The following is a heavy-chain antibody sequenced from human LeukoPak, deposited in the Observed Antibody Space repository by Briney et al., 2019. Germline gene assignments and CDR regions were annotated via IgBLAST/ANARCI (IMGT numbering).Heavy chain of an antibody. CDR2: ISSSSSYI. D-gene: IGHD6-19*01. Sequence: GGSLRLSCAASGFTFSSYSMNWVRQAPGKGLEWVSSISSSSSYIYYADSVKGRFTISRDNAKNSLYLQMNSLRAEDTAVYYCARAPDSSGRRGAFDIWGQGTMVTVSS. CDR3: ARAPDSSGRRGAFDI. V-gene: IGHV3-21*01. CDR1: GFTFSSYS. J-gene: IGHJ3*02.